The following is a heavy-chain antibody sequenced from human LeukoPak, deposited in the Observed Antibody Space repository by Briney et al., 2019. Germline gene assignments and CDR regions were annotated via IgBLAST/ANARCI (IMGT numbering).Heavy chain of an antibody. CDR3: ARDSLYLRKGIAAAPDY. CDR1: GFTFSSYS. J-gene: IGHJ4*02. D-gene: IGHD6-13*01. V-gene: IGHV3-21*01. CDR2: ISSSSSYI. Sequence: PGGSLRLSCAASGFTFSSYSMNWVRQAPGKGLEWVSSISSSSSYIYYADSVKGRFTISRDNAKNSLYLQMNSLRAEDTAVYYCARDSLYLRKGIAAAPDYWGQGTLVTVSS.